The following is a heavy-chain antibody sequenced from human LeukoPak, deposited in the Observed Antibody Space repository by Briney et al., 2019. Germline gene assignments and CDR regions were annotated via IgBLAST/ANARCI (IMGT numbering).Heavy chain of an antibody. Sequence: GGSLRLSCAASGFTFSSYSMNWVRQAPGKGLEWVSSISSSSSYIYYADSVKGRFTISRDNAKNTLYLQMNSLRAEDTAVYYCARDYVWDAFDIWGQGTMVSVSS. CDR3: ARDYVWDAFDI. D-gene: IGHD2-8*01. CDR2: ISSSSSYI. J-gene: IGHJ3*02. CDR1: GFTFSSYS. V-gene: IGHV3-21*01.